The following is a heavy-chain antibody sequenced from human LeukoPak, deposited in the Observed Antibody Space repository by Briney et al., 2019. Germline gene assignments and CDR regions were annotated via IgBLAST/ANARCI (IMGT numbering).Heavy chain of an antibody. V-gene: IGHV4-34*01. CDR3: ARNPGQGGNSFDY. Sequence: SETLSLTCTVYGGSFSGYDWSWIRQPPGKGLEWIGSIYHSGSTYYNPSLKSRVTISVDTSKNQFSLKLSSVTAADTAVYYCARNPGQGGNSFDYWGQGTLVTVSS. CDR2: IYHSGST. J-gene: IGHJ4*02. D-gene: IGHD4-23*01. CDR1: GGSFSGYD.